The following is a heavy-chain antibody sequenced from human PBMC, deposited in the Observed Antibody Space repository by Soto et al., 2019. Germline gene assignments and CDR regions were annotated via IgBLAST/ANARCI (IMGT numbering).Heavy chain of an antibody. CDR2: LYHSGTF. J-gene: IGHJ5*02. CDR1: GGSIGGVGYS. V-gene: IGHV4-30-2*01. D-gene: IGHD3-16*01. CDR3: VREGGDNWFDP. Sequence: SETLSLTCAVSGGSIGGVGYSWSWIRQPPGAGLAWIGYLYHSGTFLKSPSLKTRLTMSLDISKNQFSLTLNSTTAADTAVYYCVREGGDNWFDPWGQGTLVTVSS.